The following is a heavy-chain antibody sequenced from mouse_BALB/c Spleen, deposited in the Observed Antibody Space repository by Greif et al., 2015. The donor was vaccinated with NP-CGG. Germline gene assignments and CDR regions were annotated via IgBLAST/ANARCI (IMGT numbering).Heavy chain of an antibody. CDR2: ISSGGSYT. Sequence: EVMLVESGGGLVKPGGSLKLSCAASGFTFSSYAMSWVRQTPEKRLEWVATISSGGSYTYYPDSVKGRFTISRDNAKNTLDLQMSSLRSEDTAMYYCARQGYGNYEDYYFDYWGQGTTLTVSS. CDR3: ARQGYGNYEDYYFDY. J-gene: IGHJ2*01. CDR1: GFTFSSYA. V-gene: IGHV5-9-1*01. D-gene: IGHD2-10*02.